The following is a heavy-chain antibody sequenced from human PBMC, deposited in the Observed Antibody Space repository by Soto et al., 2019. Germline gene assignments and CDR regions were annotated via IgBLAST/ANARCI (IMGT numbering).Heavy chain of an antibody. V-gene: IGHV1-8*01. D-gene: IGHD6-13*01. J-gene: IGHJ4*02. CDR2: MSPNSGDT. CDR3: ASGVDAGLDY. Sequence: QVPLVQSGAEVKKPGASVKVSCKASGYTFTTYDINWVRQATGQGPEWMGWMSPNSGDTGYAQNFQDRVIMTRDTSISTAYMELSSLTSEDTAVYYCASGVDAGLDYWGQGALVTVSS. CDR1: GYTFTTYD.